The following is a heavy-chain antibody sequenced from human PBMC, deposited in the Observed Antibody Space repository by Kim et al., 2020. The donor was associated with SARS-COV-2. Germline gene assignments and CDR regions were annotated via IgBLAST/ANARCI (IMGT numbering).Heavy chain of an antibody. CDR1: GFTFSSYA. V-gene: IGHV3-30*04. CDR3: ARITMVRGVIPNYYYYGMDV. Sequence: GGSLRLSCAASGFTFSSYAMHWVRQAPGKGLEWVAVISYDGSNKYYADSVKGRFTISRDNSKNTLYLQMNSLRAEDTAVYYCARITMVRGVIPNYYYYGMDVWGQGTTVTVSS. CDR2: ISYDGSNK. J-gene: IGHJ6*02. D-gene: IGHD3-10*01.